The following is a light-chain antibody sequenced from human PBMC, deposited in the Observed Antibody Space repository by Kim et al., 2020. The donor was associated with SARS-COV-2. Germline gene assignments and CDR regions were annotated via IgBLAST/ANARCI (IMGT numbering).Light chain of an antibody. CDR1: QSLLYRSNNKNY. CDR3: QQYYSTPPT. J-gene: IGKJ5*01. Sequence: DIVMTQSPDSLAVPLGERATINCKSSQSLLYRSNNKNYLAWYQQKPGQPPKLLIYWASARESGVRDRFSGSGSGTDFTLTISSLQAEDVAVYYCQQYYSTPPTIGQGTRLEIK. CDR2: WAS. V-gene: IGKV4-1*01.